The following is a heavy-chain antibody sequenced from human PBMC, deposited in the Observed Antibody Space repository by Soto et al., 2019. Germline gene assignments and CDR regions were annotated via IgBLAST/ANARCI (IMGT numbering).Heavy chain of an antibody. V-gene: IGHV3-7*03. Sequence: EVQLVESGGGLVQPGGSLRLSCAASGFTFSSYWMSWVLQAPGKALECVANIKQDGRETYYVDSVKGRFTISRDNANSALYLPMDSLGAEDTAVYYCARGTSHYNYVHVWYWGQGTHVIVSS. CDR3: ARGTSHYNYVHVWY. D-gene: IGHD3-16*01. CDR2: IKQDGRET. CDR1: GFTFSSYW. J-gene: IGHJ4*02.